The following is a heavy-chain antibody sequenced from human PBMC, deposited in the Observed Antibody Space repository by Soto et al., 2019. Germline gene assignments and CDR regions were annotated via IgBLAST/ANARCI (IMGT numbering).Heavy chain of an antibody. V-gene: IGHV6-1*01. J-gene: IGHJ4*02. D-gene: IGHD6-19*01. Sequence: PSQTLSLTCATSGDSVSSNTAAWNCIMSSPSRVLEWLGRTYYRSNWRHDYAVSVKSRITVNPDTSKNHFSLQLNSVTPDDTAVYYCARGVAGSGFDLWGQGTLVTVSS. CDR2: TYYRSNWRH. CDR1: GDSVSSNTAA. CDR3: ARGVAGSGFDL.